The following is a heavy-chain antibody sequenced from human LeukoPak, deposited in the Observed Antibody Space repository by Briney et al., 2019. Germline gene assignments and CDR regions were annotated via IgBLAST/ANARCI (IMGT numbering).Heavy chain of an antibody. Sequence: SGGSLRLSCAASGFTVSSNYMSWVRQAPGKGLEWVSVIYSDGSTYYEDSVKGRFTISRDNSKNTLSLQMNSLKAEDTAAYYCAREKGRGVISHYFDYWGQGTLVTVSS. D-gene: IGHD3-10*01. CDR1: GFTVSSNY. CDR3: AREKGRGVISHYFDY. V-gene: IGHV3-53*01. J-gene: IGHJ4*02. CDR2: IYSDGST.